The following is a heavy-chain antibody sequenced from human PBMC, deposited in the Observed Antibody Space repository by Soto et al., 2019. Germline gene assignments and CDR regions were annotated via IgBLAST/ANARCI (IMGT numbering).Heavy chain of an antibody. V-gene: IGHV1-69*06. Sequence: QVQLVQSGAEVKQPGSSVKVSCKASGGTFSSLDINWVRQAPGQGLEWMGGIIPISETTNYAQIFQGRVSIVADKSTSTAYMELSRLRSEDTAVYYCARALLSHSYDSGGYDSYFHAMDVWGQGTPVTVSS. CDR3: ARALLSHSYDSGGYDSYFHAMDV. J-gene: IGHJ6*02. CDR2: IIPISETT. D-gene: IGHD3-22*01. CDR1: GGTFSSLD.